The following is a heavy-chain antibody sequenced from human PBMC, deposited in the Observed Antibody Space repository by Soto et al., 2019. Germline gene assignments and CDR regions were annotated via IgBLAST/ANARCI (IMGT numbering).Heavy chain of an antibody. D-gene: IGHD6-13*01. CDR2: ISAYNGNT. J-gene: IGHJ3*02. V-gene: IGHV1-18*04. CDR1: GYTFTSYG. CDR3: ARSVSGSWFAFDI. Sequence: ASVKFSCKASGYTFTSYGIIWLRQAPGQGLEWMGWISAYNGNTNDAQKLQGRVTMTTDTSTSTAYMELRSLRSDDTAVYYCARSVSGSWFAFDIWGQGTMVTVSS.